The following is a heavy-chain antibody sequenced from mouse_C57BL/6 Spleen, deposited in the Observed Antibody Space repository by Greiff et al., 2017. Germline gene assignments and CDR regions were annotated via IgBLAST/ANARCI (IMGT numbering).Heavy chain of an antibody. D-gene: IGHD1-1*01. Sequence: QVQLQQPGAELVKPGASVKLSCKASGYTFTSYWMHWVKQRPGQGLEWIGMIHPNSGSTNYNEKFKSKATLTVDKSSSTAYMQLSSLTSEDSAVYYCAREGNYYGSSWNYWGQGTTLTVSS. V-gene: IGHV1-64*01. CDR1: GYTFTSYW. J-gene: IGHJ2*01. CDR2: IHPNSGST. CDR3: AREGNYYGSSWNY.